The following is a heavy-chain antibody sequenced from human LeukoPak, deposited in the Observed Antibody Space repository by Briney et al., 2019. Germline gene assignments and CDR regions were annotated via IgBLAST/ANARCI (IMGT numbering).Heavy chain of an antibody. CDR2: INPSGGST. V-gene: IGHV1-46*01. CDR3: ARDRDSSGYFGYFQH. Sequence: ASVKVSCKASGGTVSSYAISWVRQAPGQGLEWMGIINPSGGSTSYAQKFQGRVTMTRDTSTSTVYMELSSLRSKDTAVYYCARDRDSSGYFGYFQHWGQGTLVTVSS. D-gene: IGHD3-22*01. J-gene: IGHJ1*01. CDR1: GGTVSSYA.